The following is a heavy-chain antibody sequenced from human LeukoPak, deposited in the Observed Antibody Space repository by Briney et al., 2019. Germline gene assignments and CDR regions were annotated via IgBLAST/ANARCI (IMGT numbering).Heavy chain of an antibody. CDR3: ARFDGSSWFRGDDY. J-gene: IGHJ4*02. D-gene: IGHD6-13*01. CDR2: IRDDGSNK. V-gene: IGHV3-30*02. Sequence: GGSLRLSCAASGFTFSSYGMHWVRQAPGKGLEWVAFIRDDGSNKYYADSAKGPFTISRDNSKNTLYLQMNSLRAEDTAVYYCARFDGSSWFRGDDYWGQGTLVTVSS. CDR1: GFTFSSYG.